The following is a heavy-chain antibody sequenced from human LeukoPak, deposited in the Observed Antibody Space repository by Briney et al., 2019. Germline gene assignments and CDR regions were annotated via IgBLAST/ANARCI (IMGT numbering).Heavy chain of an antibody. CDR1: GFTFRNEE. CDR2: ISNTGSPI. D-gene: IGHD1-26*01. J-gene: IGHJ4*02. V-gene: IGHV3-48*03. Sequence: GGSLRLSCVVSGFTFRNEEMNWVRQAPGKGLEWIAYISNTGSPIHYRDSVKGRFTISRDNAQSSLFLQMDSLRPDDTAIYYCARGGNYAPFDYWGQGALVAVSS. CDR3: ARGGNYAPFDY.